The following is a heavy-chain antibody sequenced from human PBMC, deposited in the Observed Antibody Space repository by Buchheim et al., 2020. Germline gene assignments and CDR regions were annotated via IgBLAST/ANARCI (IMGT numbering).Heavy chain of an antibody. Sequence: QVQLVESGGGVVQPGRSLRLSCAASGFTFSNYGMHWVRQAPGKGLEWVAVISYDGSNKYADSVKGRFTISRDNSKNTLYLQMNSLRAEDTAVYYCAKDRFPRDAYSFYYFDYWGQGTL. J-gene: IGHJ4*02. V-gene: IGHV3-30*18. D-gene: IGHD5-24*01. CDR2: ISYDGSNK. CDR3: AKDRFPRDAYSFYYFDY. CDR1: GFTFSNYG.